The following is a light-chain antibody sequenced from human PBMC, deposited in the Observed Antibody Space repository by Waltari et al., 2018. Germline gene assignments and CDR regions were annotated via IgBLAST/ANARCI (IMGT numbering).Light chain of an antibody. J-gene: IGLJ1*01. V-gene: IGLV3-21*04. Sequence: SYVLTQPPSVSVAPGETARITCGGANIGSYSVDWYQQKPGQAPVLVIRYDSDRPSGIPERFSGSNSANTATLTISRVEAGDEANYYCQVWHAAIDPGVFGTGTEVTV. CDR3: QVWHAAIDPGV. CDR2: YDS. CDR1: NIGSYS.